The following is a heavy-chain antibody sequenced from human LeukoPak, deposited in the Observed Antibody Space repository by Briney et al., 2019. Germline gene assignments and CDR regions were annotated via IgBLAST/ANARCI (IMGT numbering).Heavy chain of an antibody. CDR2: FDPEDGET. J-gene: IGHJ4*02. Sequence: ASVKVSCKVSGYTLTELSMHWVRQAPGKGLEWMGGFDPEDGETIYAQKFQGRVTMTEDTSTDTAYMELSSLRSEDTAVSYCATSYYYGSGSYRLLDYWGQGTLVTVSS. D-gene: IGHD3-10*01. CDR3: ATSYYYGSGSYRLLDY. CDR1: GYTLTELS. V-gene: IGHV1-24*01.